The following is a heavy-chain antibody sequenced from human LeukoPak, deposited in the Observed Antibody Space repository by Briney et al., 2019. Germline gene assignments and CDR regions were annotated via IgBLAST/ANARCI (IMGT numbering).Heavy chain of an antibody. CDR1: GFIFSTYT. CDR3: ARVATVTTDFDY. Sequence: GGSLRLSCAASGFIFSTYTMTWVRQAPGKGLEWVSSITGSSTYIYYADSLKGRFTISRDNAKNSLFLQMNSLRAEDTAVYYCARVATVTTDFDYWGLGTLVTVSS. D-gene: IGHD4-17*01. J-gene: IGHJ4*02. V-gene: IGHV3-21*01. CDR2: ITGSSTYI.